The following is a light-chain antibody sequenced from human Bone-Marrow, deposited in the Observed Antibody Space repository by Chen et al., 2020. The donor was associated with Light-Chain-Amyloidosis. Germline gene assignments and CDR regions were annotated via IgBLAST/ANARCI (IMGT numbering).Light chain of an antibody. CDR3: QPYGTSPLT. CDR1: QTISSNY. J-gene: IGKJ4*01. CDR2: GSS. Sequence: ETVLTQSPGTLSLSPGEGANLSCRASQTISSNYLTWYQQKFGQAPRLLIYGSSSRATGIPDRFTGSGSGTDFTLTINRLEPEDFAMYYCQPYGTSPLTFGGGTKVEIK. V-gene: IGKV3-20*01.